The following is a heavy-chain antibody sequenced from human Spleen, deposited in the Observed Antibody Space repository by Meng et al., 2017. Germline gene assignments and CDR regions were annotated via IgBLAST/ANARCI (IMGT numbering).Heavy chain of an antibody. D-gene: IGHD1-1*01. CDR2: IKQDGSVK. J-gene: IGHJ1*01. CDR3: TNDRLNP. Sequence: VQVVESGGGVVQPGRSLRLSFAASGFNLSTYARHWVREAPGKGLEWVANIKQDGSVKYYVDSLKGRFTISRDNAKNTLYLQMTSLRAEDTAVYYCTNDRLNPWGQGTLVTVSS. V-gene: IGHV3-7*01. CDR1: GFNLSTYA.